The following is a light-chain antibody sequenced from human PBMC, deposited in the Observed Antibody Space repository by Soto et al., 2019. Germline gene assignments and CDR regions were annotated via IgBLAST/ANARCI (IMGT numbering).Light chain of an antibody. Sequence: IQLTQAPSSLSASVGDRVTISCRASHAISSYLAWYQQKPGKAPKLLIYAASTLQSGVPSRFSGSGSGTDFTLTITSLQPEDFATHYCQQLNSYPITFGQGTRLEIK. V-gene: IGKV1-9*01. CDR2: AAS. CDR3: QQLNSYPIT. J-gene: IGKJ5*01. CDR1: HAISSY.